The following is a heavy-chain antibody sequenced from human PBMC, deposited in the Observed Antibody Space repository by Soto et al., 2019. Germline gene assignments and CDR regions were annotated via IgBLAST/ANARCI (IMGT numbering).Heavy chain of an antibody. CDR3: AREGGGYVDY. V-gene: IGHV3-13*04. CDR1: GFTFSSYD. CDR2: IGTAGDT. D-gene: IGHD2-15*01. J-gene: IGHJ4*02. Sequence: EVQLVESGGVLVQPGGSLRLSCAASGFTFSSYDMHWVRQATGKGLEWVSGIGTAGDTYYPGSVKGRFTISRENAKNSLYPQMNSLRAGDTAVYFCAREGGGYVDYWGQGTLVTVSS.